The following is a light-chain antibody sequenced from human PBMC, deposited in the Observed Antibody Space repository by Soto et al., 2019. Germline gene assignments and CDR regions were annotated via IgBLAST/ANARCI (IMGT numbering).Light chain of an antibody. Sequence: QSALTQPPSASGSPGQSVTISCTGTSSDIGNYNYVSWYQQHPGKAKKLMIYEVFKRPSGVPDRFSGSKSGNTASLTFSVLQSEDEADYYCRSYAGSNNYVFGTGTKVTV. V-gene: IGLV2-8*01. CDR2: EVF. CDR3: RSYAGSNNYV. CDR1: SSDIGNYNY. J-gene: IGLJ1*01.